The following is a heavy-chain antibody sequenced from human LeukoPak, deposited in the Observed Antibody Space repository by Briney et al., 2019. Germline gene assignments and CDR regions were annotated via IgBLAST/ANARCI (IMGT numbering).Heavy chain of an antibody. CDR2: IVPMFETE. Sequence: ASVKVSCKASGGTFSTSAISWVRQAPGQGLEWMGVIVPMFETENYAQKLKGRATINVDESTSTAYMELSSLRSEDTAVYYCARAGDIYSPRNGYNLDYWGQGTLVTVSS. CDR3: ARAGDIYSPRNGYNLDY. V-gene: IGHV1-69*13. CDR1: GGTFSTSA. J-gene: IGHJ4*02. D-gene: IGHD5-24*01.